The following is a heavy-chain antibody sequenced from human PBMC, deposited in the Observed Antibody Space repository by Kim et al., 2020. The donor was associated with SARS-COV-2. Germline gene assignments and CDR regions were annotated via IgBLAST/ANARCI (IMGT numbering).Heavy chain of an antibody. J-gene: IGHJ6*02. CDR2: INPNSGGT. Sequence: ASVKVSCKASGYTFTGYYMHWVRQAPGQGLEWMGRINPNSGGTNYAQKFQGRVTMTRDTSISTAYMELSRLKSDDTAVYYCARGTEAKPTPYYYYYGMDVWGQGTTVTVSS. CDR3: ARGTEAKPTPYYYYYGMDV. D-gene: IGHD1-1*01. V-gene: IGHV1-2*06. CDR1: GYTFTGYY.